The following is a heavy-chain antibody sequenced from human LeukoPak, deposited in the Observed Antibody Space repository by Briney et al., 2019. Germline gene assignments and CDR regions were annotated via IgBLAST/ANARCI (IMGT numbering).Heavy chain of an antibody. CDR1: GFTFITYS. CDR3: ARVALVSGPSYGSESEAADY. CDR2: ISSSSSYI. Sequence: GGSLRLSCAASGFTFITYSMDWVRQAPGKGLEWVSSISSSSSYIYYADSVRGRFTISRDNPKNSLYLQMNSLRAEDTAVYYCARVALVSGPSYGSESEAADYWGQGTLVTVSS. D-gene: IGHD3-10*01. J-gene: IGHJ4*02. V-gene: IGHV3-21*01.